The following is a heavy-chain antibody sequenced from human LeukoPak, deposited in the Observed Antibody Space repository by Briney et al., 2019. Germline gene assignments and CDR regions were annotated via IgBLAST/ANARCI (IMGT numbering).Heavy chain of an antibody. V-gene: IGHV3-21*01. Sequence: GGSLRLSCAASGFTFSSYSMNWVRQAPGKGLEWVSSISSSSSYIYYADSVKGRFTISRDNAKNSLYLQMNGLRAEDTAVYYCAYRRMVRDDAFDIWGQGTMVTVSS. CDR1: GFTFSSYS. CDR3: AYRRMVRDDAFDI. CDR2: ISSSSSYI. D-gene: IGHD3-10*01. J-gene: IGHJ3*02.